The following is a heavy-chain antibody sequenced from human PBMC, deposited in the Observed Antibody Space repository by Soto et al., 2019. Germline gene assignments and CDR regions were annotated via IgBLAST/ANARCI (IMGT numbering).Heavy chain of an antibody. CDR2: IVPIFGTT. D-gene: IGHD6-19*01. V-gene: IGHV1-69*12. Sequence: QVQLVQSGAAVKKPGSSVKVSCKVSGGTFSNYAIDWVRLAPGHGLEWMGGIVPIFGTTYYTQEFQGRATIIADDSTTTAYLEMSSLRSEDTAIYYCARVEAVAGLYNYHGLDVWGQGTAVTVSS. CDR1: GGTFSNYA. CDR3: ARVEAVAGLYNYHGLDV. J-gene: IGHJ6*02.